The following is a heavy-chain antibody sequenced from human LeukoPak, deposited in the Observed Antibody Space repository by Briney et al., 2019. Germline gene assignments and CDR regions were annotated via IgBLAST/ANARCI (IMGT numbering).Heavy chain of an antibody. CDR2: IIPIFGTA. V-gene: IGHV1-69*01. Sequence: ASVKVSCKASGGTFSSYAISWVRHPPGQGLEWMGGIIPIFGTANYAQKFQGRLTITADESTSTAYMELSSLRSEDTAVYYCARAAKKVDDILTGYPFDYWGQGTLVTVSS. D-gene: IGHD3-9*01. CDR1: GGTFSSYA. CDR3: ARAAKKVDDILTGYPFDY. J-gene: IGHJ4*02.